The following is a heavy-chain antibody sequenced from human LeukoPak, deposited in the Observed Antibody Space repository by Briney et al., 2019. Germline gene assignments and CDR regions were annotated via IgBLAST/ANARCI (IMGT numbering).Heavy chain of an antibody. CDR2: IKYDGSEK. D-gene: IGHD2-8*02. CDR1: GFTFTNYW. CDR3: ARLLV. J-gene: IGHJ4*02. Sequence: GGSLRLSCVASGFTFTNYWMSWVRQAPGKGLEWVANIKYDGSEKYYVDSVKGRFTISSDNAKNSLYLQMNSLRDEDTAVYYCARLLVWGQGTLVTVSS. V-gene: IGHV3-7*01.